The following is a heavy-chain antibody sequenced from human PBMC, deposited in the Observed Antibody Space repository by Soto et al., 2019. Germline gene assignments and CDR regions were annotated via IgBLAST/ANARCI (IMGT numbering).Heavy chain of an antibody. CDR2: IIPIFGTA. J-gene: IGHJ6*02. CDR1: GGTFSSYA. Sequence: SVKVSCKASGGTFSSYAISWVRQAPGQGLEWIGGIIPIFGTADYAQKFQVRVTITADESTSTAYMELSSLRSEDTAVYYCASHSGSSPEGRYYYGMDVWGQGTKVTVSS. CDR3: ASHSGSSPEGRYYYGMDV. V-gene: IGHV1-69*13. D-gene: IGHD1-26*01.